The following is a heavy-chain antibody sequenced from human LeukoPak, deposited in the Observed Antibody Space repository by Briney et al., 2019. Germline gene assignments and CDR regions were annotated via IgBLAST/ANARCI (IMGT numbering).Heavy chain of an antibody. J-gene: IGHJ4*02. D-gene: IGHD5-18*01. CDR2: IYHSGST. CDR3: ARYSYAYFDY. V-gene: IGHV4-59*01. Sequence: SETLSLTCTVYGDYISSYYWSWVRQPPGKGLEWIGYIYHSGSTNYTPSLKRRVTISVYTSKNQFSLKLSSVTAADTAVYFCARYSYAYFDYWGQGTLVTVSS. CDR1: GDYISSYY.